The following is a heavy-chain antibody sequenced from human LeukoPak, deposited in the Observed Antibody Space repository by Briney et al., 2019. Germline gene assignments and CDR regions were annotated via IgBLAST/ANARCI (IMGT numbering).Heavy chain of an antibody. J-gene: IGHJ5*02. D-gene: IGHD6-6*01. CDR1: GYSISSGYY. V-gene: IGHV4-38-2*02. CDR3: ARGGSSSSGWFYP. CDR2: FYHSGST. Sequence: SETLSLTCTVSGYSISSGYYWGWIRQPPGKGLGWIGSFYHSGSTYYNPSLRRRVTISVDTSKNQLSLKLSSVTAADTAVYYCARGGSSSSGWFYPWGQGTLVTVSS.